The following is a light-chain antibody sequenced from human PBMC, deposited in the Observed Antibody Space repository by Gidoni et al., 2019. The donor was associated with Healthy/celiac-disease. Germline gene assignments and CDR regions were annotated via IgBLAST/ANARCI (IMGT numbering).Light chain of an antibody. CDR1: QSISSW. CDR2: KAS. Sequence: DIQLTQSPSPLSASVGDRVTLTCRASQSISSWLAWYQQKPGKAPKLLIYKASSLESGVPPSFSGSGAGTEFTITISSLQLDGFETYYCQQYRGTFGQGTKVEIK. V-gene: IGKV1-5*03. J-gene: IGKJ1*01. CDR3: QQYRGT.